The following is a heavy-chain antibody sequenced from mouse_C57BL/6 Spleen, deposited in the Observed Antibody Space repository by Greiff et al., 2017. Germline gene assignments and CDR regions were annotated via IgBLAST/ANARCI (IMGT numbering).Heavy chain of an antibody. CDR2: ISYDGSN. J-gene: IGHJ3*01. CDR3: AIYDYAAWFAY. Sequence: DVQLQESGPGLVKPSQSLSLTCSVTGYSITSGYYWNWIRQFPGNKLEWMGYISYDGSNNYNPSLKNRISITRDTSTNQFFLKLNSVTTEDTATYYCAIYDYAAWFAYWGQGTLVTVSA. V-gene: IGHV3-6*01. D-gene: IGHD2-4*01. CDR1: GYSITSGYY.